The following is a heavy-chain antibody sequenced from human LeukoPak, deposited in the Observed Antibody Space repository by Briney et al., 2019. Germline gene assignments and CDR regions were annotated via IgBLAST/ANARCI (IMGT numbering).Heavy chain of an antibody. D-gene: IGHD3-16*01. CDR1: GFTFSSYA. CDR3: ARVIYDYVWGSRPTYYFDY. J-gene: IGHJ4*02. Sequence: GRSLSLSCAASGFTFSSYATSWVRHAPGKWLEWVSAISGRGGSTYYTDSVEGRFTISRDNSKNTLYLQMSSLRAEDTAVYYCARVIYDYVWGSRPTYYFDYWGQGTLVTVSS. V-gene: IGHV3-23*01. CDR2: ISGRGGST.